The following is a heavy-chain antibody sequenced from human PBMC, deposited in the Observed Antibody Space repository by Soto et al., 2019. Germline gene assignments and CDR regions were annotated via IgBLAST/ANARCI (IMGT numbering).Heavy chain of an antibody. Sequence: QVQLVQSGAEVKKPGSSVKVSCKASGGTFSSYTMSWVRQAPGQGLEWMGRIIPILGIANYAQKFQGRVTITADKSTSTAYMELSSLRSEDTAVYYCASGQGIAVSDDAFDIWGQGTMVTVSS. CDR2: IIPILGIA. D-gene: IGHD6-19*01. J-gene: IGHJ3*02. CDR1: GGTFSSYT. V-gene: IGHV1-69*02. CDR3: ASGQGIAVSDDAFDI.